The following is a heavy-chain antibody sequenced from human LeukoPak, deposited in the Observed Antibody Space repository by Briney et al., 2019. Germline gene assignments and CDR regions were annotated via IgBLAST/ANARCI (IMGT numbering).Heavy chain of an antibody. CDR2: IYYSGST. CDR1: GGSISSYY. D-gene: IGHD3-22*01. V-gene: IGHV4-59*01. CDR3: ARQPYYYDSSGYPGWFDP. Sequence: EPSETLSLTCTVSGGSISSYYWSWIRQPPGKGLEWIGYIYYSGSTNYNPSLKSRVTISVDTSKNQFSLKLSSVTAADTAVYYCARQPYYYDSSGYPGWFDPWGQGTLVTVSS. J-gene: IGHJ5*02.